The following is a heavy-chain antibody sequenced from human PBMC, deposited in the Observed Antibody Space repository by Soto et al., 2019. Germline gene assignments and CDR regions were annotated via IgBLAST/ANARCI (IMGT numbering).Heavy chain of an antibody. V-gene: IGHV4-30-4*01. Sequence: QVQLQESGPGLVKPSQTLSLTCTVSGDSINRDDYYWSWIRQTPGKGREWIGYSIYSGTTHYNQSSKSLIIITHDTSKYQFYLNLTPVTAAESVVNYCVRDSGPLYYSVDVWGRSTTVTVSP. CDR3: VRDSGPLYYSVDV. CDR1: GDSINRDDYY. J-gene: IGHJ6*04. CDR2: SIYSGTT. D-gene: IGHD6-25*01.